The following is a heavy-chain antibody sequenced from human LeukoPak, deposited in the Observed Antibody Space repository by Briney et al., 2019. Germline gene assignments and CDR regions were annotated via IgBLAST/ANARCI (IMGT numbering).Heavy chain of an antibody. J-gene: IGHJ5*02. D-gene: IGHD6-25*01. Sequence: SETLSLTCTVSGGSISSNNYYWGWIRQPPGKGLEWIGSIYYSGSTYYNPSLKSRVTISVDTSKNQFSLKLSSVTAADTAVFYCARHYSGSGDWFDPWGQGTLVTVSS. CDR1: GGSISSNNYY. V-gene: IGHV4-39*01. CDR2: IYYSGST. CDR3: ARHYSGSGDWFDP.